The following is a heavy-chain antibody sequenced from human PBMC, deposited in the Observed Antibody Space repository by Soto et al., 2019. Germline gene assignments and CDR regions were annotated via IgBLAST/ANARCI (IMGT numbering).Heavy chain of an antibody. CDR3: ARAISGYVT. V-gene: IGHV1-3*04. J-gene: IGHJ5*02. Sequence: QVQLVQSGAEVKKPGASVKVSCKASGITSTTYAIHWVRQAPGHGLEWMGWINTGNGNTRYSQRFLGRVSLTTDTSTSTASMDLSRLTSEDTAVYCWARAISGYVTWGQGTLITVAS. CDR2: INTGNGNT. D-gene: IGHD5-12*01. CDR1: GITSTTYA.